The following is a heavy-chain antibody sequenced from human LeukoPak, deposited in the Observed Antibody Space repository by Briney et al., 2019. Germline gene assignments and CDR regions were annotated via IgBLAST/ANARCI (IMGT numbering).Heavy chain of an antibody. J-gene: IGHJ6*03. Sequence: NPGGSLRLSCAASGFTFSSYSMNWVRQAPGKGLEWVSSISSSSSYIYYADSVKGRFTISRDNAKNSLYLQMNSLRAEDTAVYYCARRDIVVVPAASDYYYYMDVWGKGTTVTVSS. CDR3: ARRDIVVVPAASDYYYYMDV. CDR2: ISSSSSYI. V-gene: IGHV3-21*01. CDR1: GFTFSSYS. D-gene: IGHD2-2*01.